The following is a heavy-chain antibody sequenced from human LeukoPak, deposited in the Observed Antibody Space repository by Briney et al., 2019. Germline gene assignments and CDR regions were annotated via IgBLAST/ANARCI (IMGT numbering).Heavy chain of an antibody. D-gene: IGHD1-26*01. J-gene: IGHJ4*02. CDR1: GFTFSGYG. CDR3: AKESGSYFNYFDY. CDR2: IRYDGSNK. V-gene: IGHV3-30*02. Sequence: GGSLRLSCAASGFTFSGYGMHWVRQAPGKGLEWVAFIRYDGSNKYYADSVKGRFTISRDNSKNTLYLQMNSLRAEDTAVYYCAKESGSYFNYFDYWGQGTLVTVFS.